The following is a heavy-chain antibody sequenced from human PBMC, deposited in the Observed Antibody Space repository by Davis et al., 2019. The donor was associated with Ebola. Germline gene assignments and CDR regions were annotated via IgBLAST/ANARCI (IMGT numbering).Heavy chain of an antibody. J-gene: IGHJ4*02. D-gene: IGHD6-19*01. CDR2: IYDQST. CDR1: GFPFSSYS. Sequence: GGSLRLSCAASGFPFSSYSMSWVRQAPGKGLEWVSVIYDQSTAYADAVRGRFIISRDKSNNTLYLEMSSLRVDDTAVYYCATTQWLREFDNWGQGTLVTVSS. V-gene: IGHV3-53*05. CDR3: ATTQWLREFDN.